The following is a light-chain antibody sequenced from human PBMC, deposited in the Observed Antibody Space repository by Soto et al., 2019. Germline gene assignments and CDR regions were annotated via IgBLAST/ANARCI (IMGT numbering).Light chain of an antibody. Sequence: VMTQSPLSLSATPGQPASISCKSSQSLLHSNGKTYLYWYVQKSGQPPKLLIYEVSHRFSGVSERFSGSGAGTDFTLKISRVEAEDVGVYYCMQTIQVPSIAFGQGTRLEIK. CDR3: MQTIQVPSIA. J-gene: IGKJ5*01. V-gene: IGKV2D-29*01. CDR1: QSLLHSNGKTY. CDR2: EVS.